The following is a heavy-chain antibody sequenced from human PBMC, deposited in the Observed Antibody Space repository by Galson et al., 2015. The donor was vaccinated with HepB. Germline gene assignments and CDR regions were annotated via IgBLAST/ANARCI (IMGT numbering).Heavy chain of an antibody. Sequence: VKVSCKVSGYTFTDYYMHWVQQAPGKGLEWMGLVDPEDGETIYAEKFQGRVTITADTSTDTAYMELSSLRSEDTAVYYCATGTQEDYGGHHDAFDIWGQGTMVTVSS. V-gene: IGHV1-69-2*01. CDR3: ATGTQEDYGGHHDAFDI. CDR1: GYTFTDYY. J-gene: IGHJ3*02. D-gene: IGHD4-23*01. CDR2: VDPEDGET.